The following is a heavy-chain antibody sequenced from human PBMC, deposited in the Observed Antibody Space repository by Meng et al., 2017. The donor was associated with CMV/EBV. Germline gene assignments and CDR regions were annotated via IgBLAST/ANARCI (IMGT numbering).Heavy chain of an antibody. D-gene: IGHD2-2*01. CDR1: GGSISSYY. V-gene: IGHV4-59*01. Sequence: SETLSLTCTVSGGSISSYYWSWIRQPPGKGLEWIGYIYYSGSTNYNPSLKSRVTISVDTSKNQFSLKLSSVTAADTAVYYCARRTSRRAFDIWGQGTMVTVSS. CDR2: IYYSGST. J-gene: IGHJ3*02. CDR3: ARRTSRRAFDI.